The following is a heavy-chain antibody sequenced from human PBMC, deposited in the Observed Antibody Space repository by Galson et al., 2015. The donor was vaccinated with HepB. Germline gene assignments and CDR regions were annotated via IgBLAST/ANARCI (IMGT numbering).Heavy chain of an antibody. V-gene: IGHV1-46*01. CDR1: GYTFTSYY. CDR2: INPSGDTT. D-gene: IGHD3-3*01. Sequence: SVKVSCKASGYTFTSYYMHWVRQAPGQGLEWMGIINPSGDTTSYAQKFQDRVTMTRDPSTSTVYMELSSLRSEDMAVYYCARGILLRFLEWNAFDIWGQGTMVTVSS. CDR3: ARGILLRFLEWNAFDI. J-gene: IGHJ3*02.